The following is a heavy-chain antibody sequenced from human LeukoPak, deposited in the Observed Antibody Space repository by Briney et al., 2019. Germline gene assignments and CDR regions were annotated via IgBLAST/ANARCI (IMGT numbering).Heavy chain of an antibody. D-gene: IGHD3-10*01. CDR2: IYHSGST. V-gene: IGHV4-4*02. CDR3: ASDGLGFGEINWFDP. Sequence: SETLSLTCAVSGGSISSSNWWSWVRQPPGKGLEWIGEIYHSGSTNYNPHLKSRVSISVDKYKNRFSLKLSSVTAADTAVYYCASDGLGFGEINWFDPWGQGTLVTVSS. CDR1: GGSISSSNW. J-gene: IGHJ5*02.